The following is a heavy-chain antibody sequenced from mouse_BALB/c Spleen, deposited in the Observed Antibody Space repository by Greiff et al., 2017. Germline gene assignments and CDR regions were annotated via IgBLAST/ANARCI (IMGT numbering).Heavy chain of an antibody. D-gene: IGHD1-1*01. CDR3: ARPYYYGSSYAMDY. V-gene: IGHV5-12-1*01. J-gene: IGHJ4*01. CDR2: ISSGGGST. CDR1: GFAFRSYD. Sequence: DVKLVESGGGLVKPGGSLKLSCAASGFAFRSYDMSWVRQTPEKRLEWVAYISSGGGSTYYPDTVKGRFTISRDNAKNTLYLQMSSLKSEDTAMYYCARPYYYGSSYAMDYWGQGTSVTVSS.